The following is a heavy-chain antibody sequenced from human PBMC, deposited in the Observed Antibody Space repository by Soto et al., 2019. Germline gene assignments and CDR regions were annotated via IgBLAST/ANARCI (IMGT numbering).Heavy chain of an antibody. CDR3: AKDLGRYQLSNGMDV. V-gene: IGHV3-30*18. J-gene: IGHJ6*02. CDR2: ISYDGSNK. CDR1: GFTFSSYG. D-gene: IGHD2-2*01. Sequence: PGGSLRLSCAASGFTFSSYGMHWVRQAPGKGLEWVAVISYDGSNKYYADSVKGRFTISRDNSKNTLYLQMNSLRAEDTAVYYCAKDLGRYQLSNGMDVWGQGTTVTVSS.